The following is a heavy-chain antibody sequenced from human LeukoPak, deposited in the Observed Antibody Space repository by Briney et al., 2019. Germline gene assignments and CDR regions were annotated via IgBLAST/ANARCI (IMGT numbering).Heavy chain of an antibody. CDR2: IHHSGST. Sequence: KSSETLSLTCAVSGGSISSSNWWSWVRQPPGKGLEWIGEIHHSGSTNYNPSLKSRVTISIDKSKNQSSLKLSSVTAADTAVYYCARLYGDYGYFDLWGRGTLVTVSS. CDR1: GGSISSSNW. J-gene: IGHJ2*01. V-gene: IGHV4-4*02. D-gene: IGHD4-17*01. CDR3: ARLYGDYGYFDL.